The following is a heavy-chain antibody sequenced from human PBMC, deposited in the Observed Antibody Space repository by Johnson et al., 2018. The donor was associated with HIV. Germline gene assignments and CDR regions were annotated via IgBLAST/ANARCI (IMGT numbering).Heavy chain of an antibody. V-gene: IGHV3-33*05. D-gene: IGHD6-6*01. J-gene: IGHJ3*02. CDR1: GFTLSNYG. CDR3: ASLSSSGAFDI. CDR2: ISYDGSNK. Sequence: VQLVESGGGVVQPGGSLRLPCVASGFTLSNYGMHWVRQAPGKGLEWVAVISYDGSNKYYADSVKGRFTISRDNSKNTLYLQMNSLRAEDTAVYYCASLSSSGAFDIWGQGTMVTVSS.